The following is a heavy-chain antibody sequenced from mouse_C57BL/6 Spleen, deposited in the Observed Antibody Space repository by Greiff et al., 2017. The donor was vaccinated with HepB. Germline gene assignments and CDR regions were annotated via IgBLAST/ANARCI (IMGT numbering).Heavy chain of an antibody. V-gene: IGHV1-61*01. Sequence: VQLQQPGAELVRPGSSVKLSCKASGYTFSSYWMDWVKQRPGQGLEWIGNIYPSDSETHYNQKFKDKATLTVDKSSSTAYMQLSSLTSEDSAVYYCAREGPGYFDVWGTGTTGTVSS. D-gene: IGHD3-3*01. J-gene: IGHJ1*03. CDR2: IYPSDSET. CDR1: GYTFSSYW. CDR3: AREGPGYFDV.